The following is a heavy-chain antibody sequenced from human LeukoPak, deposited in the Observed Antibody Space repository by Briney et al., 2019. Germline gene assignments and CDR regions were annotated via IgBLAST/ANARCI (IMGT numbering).Heavy chain of an antibody. CDR1: GFTFSDYY. J-gene: IGHJ4*02. D-gene: IGHD3-22*01. CDR3: ARDRGIVRDSSGYYNDY. V-gene: IGHV3-11*05. CDR2: ITTTSTYT. Sequence: GGSLRLSCAASGFTFSDYYMSWIRQAPGKGLEWVSYITTTSTYTNYADSVKRRFTISRDNAKNSLYLQMNSLRAEDTAVYYCARDRGIVRDSSGYYNDYWGQGTLVTVSS.